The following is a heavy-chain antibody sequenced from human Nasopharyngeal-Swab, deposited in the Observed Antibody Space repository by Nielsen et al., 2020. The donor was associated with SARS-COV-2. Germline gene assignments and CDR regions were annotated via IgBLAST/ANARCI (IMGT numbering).Heavy chain of an antibody. CDR3: TRCGGGCYSGRDY. CDR2: FRSKGNNYAT. Sequence: GESLKISCAASGFTFSDSAIHWVRQASGKGLEWVGRFRSKGNNYATAYSASVKGRFIIFRDEPTNTEYLQMNSLKTEDTAMYYCTRCGGGCYSGRDYWGQGTLVTVSS. D-gene: IGHD2-15*01. CDR1: GFTFSDSA. J-gene: IGHJ4*02. V-gene: IGHV3-73*01.